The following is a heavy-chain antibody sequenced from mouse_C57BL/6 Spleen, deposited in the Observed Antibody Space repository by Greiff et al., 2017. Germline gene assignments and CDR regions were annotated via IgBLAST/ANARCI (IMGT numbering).Heavy chain of an antibody. V-gene: IGHV1-61*01. CDR3: ARKGDGYYYAMDY. D-gene: IGHD2-3*01. CDR1: GYTFTSYW. Sequence: QVQLQQPGAELVRPGSSVKLSCKASGYTFTSYWMDWVKQRPGQGLEWIGNIYPSDSETHYNQKFKDKATLTVDKSSSTAYMQLSSLTSEDSAVYYCARKGDGYYYAMDYWGQGTSVTVSS. CDR2: IYPSDSET. J-gene: IGHJ4*01.